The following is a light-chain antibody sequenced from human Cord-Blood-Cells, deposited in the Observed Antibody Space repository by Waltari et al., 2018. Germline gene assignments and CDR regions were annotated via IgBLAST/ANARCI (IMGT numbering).Light chain of an antibody. V-gene: IGLV1-40*01. CDR1: SSNTGAGYD. CDR2: GNG. CDR3: QSYDSSLSVV. Sequence: QSVLTQPPSVSGAPGQRVTISCTGSSSNTGAGYDVHWYQQLPGTAPKLLIYGNGNRPSGVPDRFSGSKSGTSASLAITGLQAEDEADYYCQSYDSSLSVVFGGGTKLTVL. J-gene: IGLJ2*01.